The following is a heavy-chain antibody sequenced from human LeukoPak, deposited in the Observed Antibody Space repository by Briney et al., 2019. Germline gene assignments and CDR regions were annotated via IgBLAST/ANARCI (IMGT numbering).Heavy chain of an antibody. J-gene: IGHJ6*04. CDR1: GYTFTSYG. CDR2: ISAYNGNT. Sequence: GASVKVSCKASGYTFTSYGVSWVRQAPGQGLEWMGWISAYNGNTNYAQKLQGRVTMTTDTSTSTANMELRSLRSDDTAVYYCARDDYGAPMDVWGKGTAVTVSS. D-gene: IGHD4-17*01. V-gene: IGHV1-18*01. CDR3: ARDDYGAPMDV.